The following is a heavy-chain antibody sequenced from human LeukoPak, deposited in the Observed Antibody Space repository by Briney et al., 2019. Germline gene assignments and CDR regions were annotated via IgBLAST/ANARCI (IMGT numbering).Heavy chain of an antibody. D-gene: IGHD4/OR15-4a*01. Sequence: SETLSLTCTVPGGSISTYYWSWIRQPPGMGLEWIGYIYYTESTHYNPSLKSRVTMSVDTSKNQLSLKLTSVTAADTAVYYCARPREVPKSANAFDIWGQGTMVTVSS. CDR2: IYYTEST. J-gene: IGHJ3*02. V-gene: IGHV4-59*08. CDR3: ARPREVPKSANAFDI. CDR1: GGSISTYY.